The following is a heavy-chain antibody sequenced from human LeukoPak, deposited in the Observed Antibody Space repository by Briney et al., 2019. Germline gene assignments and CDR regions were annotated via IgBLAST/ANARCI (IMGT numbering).Heavy chain of an antibody. Sequence: SETLSLTCTVSGGSISSGGYYWSWIRQPPGKGLEWIGYIYYSGSTNYNPSLKSRVTISVDTSKNQFSLKLSSVTAADTAVYYCARGLRYGSGSYSQDNDAFDIWGQGTMVTVSS. CDR3: ARGLRYGSGSYSQDNDAFDI. V-gene: IGHV4-61*08. J-gene: IGHJ3*02. CDR2: IYYSGST. CDR1: GGSISSGGYY. D-gene: IGHD3-10*01.